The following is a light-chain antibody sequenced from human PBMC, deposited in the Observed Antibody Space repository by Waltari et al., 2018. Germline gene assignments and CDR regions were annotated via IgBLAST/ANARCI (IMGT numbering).Light chain of an antibody. J-gene: IGLJ1*01. V-gene: IGLV2-14*01. Sequence: QSGLTQPASVSGSPGQSITISCIGTSSDIGAYDYVSWYQQHPGKAPTLLLYDVRDRPSGGSHRFSGSKSGNAASLTISGLQAEDEATYYCSSPTTRSTQVFGSGTKVTV. CDR2: DVR. CDR3: SSPTTRSTQV. CDR1: SSDIGAYDY.